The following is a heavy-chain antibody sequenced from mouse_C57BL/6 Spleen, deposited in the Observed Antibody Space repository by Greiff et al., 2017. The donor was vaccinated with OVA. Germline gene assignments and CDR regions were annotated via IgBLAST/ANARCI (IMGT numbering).Heavy chain of an antibody. CDR1: GYTFTNYW. CDR3: AREGNYYGSSLYFDY. Sequence: QVQLQQSGAELVRPGTSVKMSCKASGYTFTNYWIGWAKQRPGHGLEWIGDIYPGGGYTNYNEKFKGKATLTADKSSSTAYMQFSSLTSEDSAIYYCAREGNYYGSSLYFDYWGQGTTLTVSS. CDR2: IYPGGGYT. D-gene: IGHD1-1*01. V-gene: IGHV1-63*01. J-gene: IGHJ2*01.